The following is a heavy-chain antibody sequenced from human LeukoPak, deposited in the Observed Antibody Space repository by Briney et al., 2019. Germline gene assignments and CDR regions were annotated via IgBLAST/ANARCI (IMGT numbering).Heavy chain of an antibody. CDR1: GYTFTSYY. CDR2: INPNSGGT. D-gene: IGHD3-9*01. J-gene: IGHJ4*02. CDR3: ARGLGELRAVYFDY. V-gene: IGHV1-2*02. Sequence: ASVKVSCKASGYTFTSYYMHWVRQAPGQGLEWMGWINPNSGGTNYAQKFQGRVTMTRDTSISTAYMELSRLRSDDTAVYYCARGLGELRAVYFDYWGQGTLVTVSS.